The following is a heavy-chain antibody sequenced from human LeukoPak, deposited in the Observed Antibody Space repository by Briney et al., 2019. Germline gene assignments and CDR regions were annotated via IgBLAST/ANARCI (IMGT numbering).Heavy chain of an antibody. J-gene: IGHJ4*02. V-gene: IGHV1-2*04. CDR3: ARAVRSGWYVFDY. Sequence: ASVKVSCTASGYTFTGYYMHWVRQAPGQGLEWMGWINPNSGGTNYAQKFQGWVTMTRDTSISTAYMELSRLRSDDTAVYYCARAVRSGWYVFDYWGQGTLVTVSS. D-gene: IGHD6-19*01. CDR1: GYTFTGYY. CDR2: INPNSGGT.